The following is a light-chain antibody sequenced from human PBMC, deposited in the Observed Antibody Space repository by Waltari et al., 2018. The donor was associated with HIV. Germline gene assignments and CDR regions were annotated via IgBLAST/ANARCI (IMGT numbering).Light chain of an antibody. CDR1: GSDIGGYNY. V-gene: IGLV2-14*03. Sequence: QSALTQPASVSGSPGQSITISCTGRGSDIGGYNYLSWYQHYPGKAPKLIIYDVSRRPSVVSNRFSGSKSGNTASLTISGLRAEDEADYYCSSYTSITLIFGGGTKLTVL. J-gene: IGLJ2*01. CDR3: SSYTSITLI. CDR2: DVS.